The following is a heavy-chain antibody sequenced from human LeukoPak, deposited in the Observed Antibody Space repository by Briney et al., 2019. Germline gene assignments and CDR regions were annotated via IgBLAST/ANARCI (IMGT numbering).Heavy chain of an antibody. CDR1: GGTFSSYA. V-gene: IGHV1-69*04. J-gene: IGHJ4*02. D-gene: IGHD2-21*01. CDR3: ARIRHSGRQGVGY. CDR2: IIPILGIA. Sequence: ASVKVSCKASGGTFSSYAISWVRQSPGQGLEWMGRIIPILGIANYAQKFQGRVTITADKSTSTAYMELSSLRSEDTAVYYCARIRHSGRQGVGYWGQGTLVTVSS.